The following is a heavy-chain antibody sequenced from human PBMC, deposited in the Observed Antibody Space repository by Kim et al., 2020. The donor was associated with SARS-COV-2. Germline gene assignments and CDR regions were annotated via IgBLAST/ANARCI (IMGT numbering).Heavy chain of an antibody. D-gene: IGHD3-22*01. J-gene: IGHJ4*02. CDR3: AGALNYYDSSGYRR. Sequence: NPSLKSRVTISVDTSKNQFSLKRSSVTAADTAVYYCAGALNYYDSSGYRRWGQGTLVTVSS. V-gene: IGHV4-59*01.